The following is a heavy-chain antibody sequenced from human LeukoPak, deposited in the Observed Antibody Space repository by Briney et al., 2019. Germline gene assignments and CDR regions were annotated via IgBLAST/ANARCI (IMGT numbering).Heavy chain of an antibody. Sequence: SETLSLTCAVYGGSFSGYYWSWIRQPPGKGLEWIGEINHSGSTSYNPSLKSRVTISVDTSKNQFSLKLSSVTAADTAVYYCARGGSSIYAPYGMDVWGQGTTVTVSS. V-gene: IGHV4-34*01. CDR2: INHSGST. CDR3: ARGGSSIYAPYGMDV. CDR1: GGSFSGYY. J-gene: IGHJ6*02. D-gene: IGHD6-6*01.